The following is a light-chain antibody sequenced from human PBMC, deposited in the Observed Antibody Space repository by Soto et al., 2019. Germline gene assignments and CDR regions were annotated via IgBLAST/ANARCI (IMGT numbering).Light chain of an antibody. J-gene: IGKJ4*01. CDR2: DAS. V-gene: IGKV3D-15*01. Sequence: EFVLTQSPCTLSLSAGERSTLSCGASQTVRNNYLAWYQQKPGQAPRLLIYDASNRATGIPARFSGSGSGTEFNLTISSLQSEDFGVYYCQQYNNWPRATFGGGTKVDI. CDR3: QQYNNWPRAT. CDR1: QTVRNN.